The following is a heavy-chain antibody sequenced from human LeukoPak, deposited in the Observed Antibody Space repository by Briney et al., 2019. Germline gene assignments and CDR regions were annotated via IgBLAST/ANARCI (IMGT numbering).Heavy chain of an antibody. D-gene: IGHD1-14*01. CDR1: GFTFSSYS. Sequence: GGSLRLSCAASGFTFSSYSMNWVRQAPGKGLEWVSSISSSSSYTYYADSVKGRFTISRDNSKNTLYLQMNSLRAEDTAVYYCAKGRTFDYWGQGTLVTVSS. V-gene: IGHV3-21*04. CDR2: ISSSSSYT. CDR3: AKGRTFDY. J-gene: IGHJ4*02.